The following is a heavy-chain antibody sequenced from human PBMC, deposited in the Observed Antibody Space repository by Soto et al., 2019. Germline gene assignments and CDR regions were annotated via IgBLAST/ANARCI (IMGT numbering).Heavy chain of an antibody. CDR1: VFSFRSYE. CDR3: AKNRGIIMIVES. J-gene: IGHJ4*02. CDR2: ISDGGDTT. Sequence: GWSLRLSCVSSVFSFRSYEMNWARQAPGKGLEWVSAISDGGDTTYYADSVKGRFTISRDNSKNTLYLQMDSLRAEDTAIYYCAKNRGIIMIVESWGQGTLVTVSS. D-gene: IGHD3-22*01. V-gene: IGHV3-23*01.